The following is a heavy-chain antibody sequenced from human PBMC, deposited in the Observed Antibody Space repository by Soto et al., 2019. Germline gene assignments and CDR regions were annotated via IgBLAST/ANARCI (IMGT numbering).Heavy chain of an antibody. D-gene: IGHD3-16*01. CDR1: GYTFTNYA. CDR2: INAGNGNT. J-gene: IGHJ3*02. CDR3: ARDDYSI. V-gene: IGHV1-3*05. Sequence: QVQLVQSGAEEKNPGASVKVSCKTSGYTFTNYAMHWVRQAPGQRLEWMGWINAGNGNTKYSQKFQGRVTITRDTSANTAYMERSSLRSEDTAVYYWARDDYSIWGQGTMVTVSS.